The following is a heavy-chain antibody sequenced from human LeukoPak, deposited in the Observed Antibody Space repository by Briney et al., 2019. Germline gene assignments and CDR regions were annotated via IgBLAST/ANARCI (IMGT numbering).Heavy chain of an antibody. CDR2: ISAYNGNT. CDR3: AKMYSSNWYYFDY. Sequence: ASVKVSCKASGYTFTSYGINWVRQAPGQGLEWMGWISAYNGNTNYAQKLQGRVTMTTDTSTSTVYMELRSLRSDDTAMYYCAKMYSSNWYYFDYWGQGTRVTVSS. D-gene: IGHD6-13*01. J-gene: IGHJ4*02. V-gene: IGHV1-18*01. CDR1: GYTFTSYG.